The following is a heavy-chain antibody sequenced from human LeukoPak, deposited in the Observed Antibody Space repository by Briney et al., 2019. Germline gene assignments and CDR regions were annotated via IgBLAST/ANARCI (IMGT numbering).Heavy chain of an antibody. CDR3: ARYPTWYYYYGMDV. CDR2: IYYSGST. J-gene: IGHJ6*02. Sequence: SETLSLTCTVSGGSISSSSYYWGWIRQPPGKGLEWIGSIYYSGSTYYNPSLKSRVTISVDTSKNQFSLKLSSVTAADTAVYYCARYPTWYYYYGMDVWGQGTTVTVSS. CDR1: GGSISSSSYY. V-gene: IGHV4-39*01.